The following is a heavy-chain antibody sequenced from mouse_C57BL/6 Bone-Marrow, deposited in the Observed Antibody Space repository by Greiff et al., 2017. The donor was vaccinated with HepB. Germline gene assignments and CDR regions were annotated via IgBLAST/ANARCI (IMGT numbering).Heavy chain of an antibody. CDR1: GVDFSRYW. V-gene: IGHV4-1*01. J-gene: IGHJ1*03. CDR3: ARRLITTRYFDV. Sequence: CTASGVDFSRYWMSWVRRAPGKGLEWIGEINPDSSTINYAPSLKDKFIISRDNAKNTLYLQMSKVRSEDTALYYCARRLITTRYFDVWGTGTTVTVSS. D-gene: IGHD1-1*01. CDR2: INPDSSTI.